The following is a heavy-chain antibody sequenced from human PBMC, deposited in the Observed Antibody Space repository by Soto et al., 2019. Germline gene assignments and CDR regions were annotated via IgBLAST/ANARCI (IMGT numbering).Heavy chain of an antibody. V-gene: IGHV1-46*03. CDR3: ARDSGDYYDDSNRPYKAFDK. J-gene: IGHJ3*02. D-gene: IGHD3-22*01. CDR1: VHTFTNYY. Sequence: QVQLVQSGAEVRKPGASVKVSCKASVHTFTNYYIQWVRQAPGQGLEWMGMINPRGGNTVYTERFQGRVTMTRDTSTSTVYMELSSLRPEDTAVYYCARDSGDYYDDSNRPYKAFDKVGQGTVVTVSS. CDR2: INPRGGNT.